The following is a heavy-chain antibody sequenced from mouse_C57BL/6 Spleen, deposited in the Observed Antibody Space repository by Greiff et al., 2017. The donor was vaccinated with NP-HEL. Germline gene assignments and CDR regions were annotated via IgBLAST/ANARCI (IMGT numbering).Heavy chain of an antibody. Sequence: VQLQQSGTVLARPGASVKMSCKTSGYTFTSYWMHWVKQRPGQGLEWIGAIYPGNSDTSYNQKFKGKAKLTAVTSASTAYMELSSLTNEDSAVYYCTRDYGRQGAYFDYWGQGTTLTVSS. V-gene: IGHV1-5*01. D-gene: IGHD1-2*01. J-gene: IGHJ2*01. CDR3: TRDYGRQGAYFDY. CDR2: IYPGNSDT. CDR1: GYTFTSYW.